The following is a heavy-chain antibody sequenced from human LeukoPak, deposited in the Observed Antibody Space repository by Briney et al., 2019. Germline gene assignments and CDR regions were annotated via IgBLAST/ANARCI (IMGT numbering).Heavy chain of an antibody. J-gene: IGHJ4*02. CDR3: ARTDYGDYSPMLEPSTLDY. V-gene: IGHV1-18*01. D-gene: IGHD4-17*01. Sequence: GASVKVSCKASGYTFTSYGISWVRQAPGQGLEWMGWISAYNGNTNYAQKLQGRVTMTTDTSTSTAYMELRSLRSDDTAVYYCARTDYGDYSPMLEPSTLDYWGQGTLVTVSS. CDR2: ISAYNGNT. CDR1: GYTFTSYG.